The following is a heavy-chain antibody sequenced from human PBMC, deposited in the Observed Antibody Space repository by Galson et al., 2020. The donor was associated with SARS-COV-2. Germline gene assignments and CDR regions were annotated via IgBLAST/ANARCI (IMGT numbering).Heavy chain of an antibody. D-gene: IGHD3-10*01. J-gene: IGHJ4*02. CDR3: ARERFNYYGSGSYYKGDFDY. CDR1: AGTNSSYY. V-gene: IGHV4-59*13. Sequence: SENLSLTCTASAGTNSSYYWSWIRQSPGTRLEWIGYIYYSGSPNYNPSLKSRVTISVDTSKNQFSLKLSSVTAADTAVYYCARERFNYYGSGSYYKGDFDYWGQGTLVTVSS. CDR2: IYYSGSP.